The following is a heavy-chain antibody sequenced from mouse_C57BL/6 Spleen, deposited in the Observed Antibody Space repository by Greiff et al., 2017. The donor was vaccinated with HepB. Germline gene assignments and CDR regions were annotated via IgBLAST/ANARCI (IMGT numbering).Heavy chain of an antibody. CDR3: ARVYYGNYYAMDY. CDR2: IDPSDSYT. D-gene: IGHD2-1*01. CDR1: GYTFTSYW. J-gene: IGHJ4*01. Sequence: VQLQQSGAELVKPGASVKLSCKASGYTFTSYWMQWVKQRPGQGLEWIGEIDPSDSYTNYNQKFKGKATLTVDTSSSTAYMQLSSLTSEDSAVYYCARVYYGNYYAMDYWGQGTSVTVSS. V-gene: IGHV1-50*01.